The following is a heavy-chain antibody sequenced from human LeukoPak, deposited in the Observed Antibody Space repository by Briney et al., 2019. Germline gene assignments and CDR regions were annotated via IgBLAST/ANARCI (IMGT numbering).Heavy chain of an antibody. J-gene: IGHJ4*02. CDR2: IYHSGST. CDR1: GYSISSGYY. V-gene: IGHV4-38-2*02. D-gene: IGHD5-24*01. Sequence: PSETLSLTCTVSGYSISSGYYWGWIRQPPGKGLEWIGSIYHSGSTYYNPSLKSRVTISVDTSKNQFSLKLSSVTAADTAVYYCARHDRWLQSFDYWGQGTLVTVSS. CDR3: ARHDRWLQSFDY.